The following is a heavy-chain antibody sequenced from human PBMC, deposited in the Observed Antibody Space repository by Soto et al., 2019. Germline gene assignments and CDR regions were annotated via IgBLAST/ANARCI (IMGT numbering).Heavy chain of an antibody. V-gene: IGHV1-69*13. CDR3: ARVIDSSGPDDAFDI. CDR1: GGTFSSYA. D-gene: IGHD3-22*01. Sequence: SVKVSCKASGGTFSSYAISWVRQAPGQGLEWMGGIIPIFGTANYAQKFQGRVTITADESTSTAYMELSSLRSEDTAVYYCARVIDSSGPDDAFDIWGQGTMVTVSS. CDR2: IIPIFGTA. J-gene: IGHJ3*02.